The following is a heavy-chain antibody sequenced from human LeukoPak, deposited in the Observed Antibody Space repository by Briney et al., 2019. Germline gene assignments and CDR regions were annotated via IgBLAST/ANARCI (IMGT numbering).Heavy chain of an antibody. V-gene: IGHV3-74*01. CDR3: ARAFSGVGDAFDM. Sequence: GGSLTLSCVPSGFTFSIHWIQCARNARGEGRESRARTHQDASDRHNPGCVRGRLTLHRDNAKKILYLQIDSLRAQDTAVYYCARAFSGVGDAFDMWGQGTMVTASS. CDR2: THQDASDR. CDR1: GFTFSIHW. J-gene: IGHJ3*02.